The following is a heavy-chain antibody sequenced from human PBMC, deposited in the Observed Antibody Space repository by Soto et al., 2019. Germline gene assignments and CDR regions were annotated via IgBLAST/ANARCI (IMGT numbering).Heavy chain of an antibody. J-gene: IGHJ3*02. D-gene: IGHD3-22*01. V-gene: IGHV3-53*01. CDR2: IYSGGST. CDR1: GFTVSSNY. CDR3: ARDPRFYYYDSSGYSDAFDI. Sequence: EVQLGESGGGLIQPGGSLRLSCAASGFTVSSNYMSWVRQAPGKGLEWVSVIYSGGSTYYADSVKGRFTISRDNPKNTLYLQMNSLRAEDTAVYYCARDPRFYYYDSSGYSDAFDIWGQGTMVTVSS.